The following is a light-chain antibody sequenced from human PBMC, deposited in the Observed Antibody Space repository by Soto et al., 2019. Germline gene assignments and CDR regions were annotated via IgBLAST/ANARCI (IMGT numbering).Light chain of an antibody. CDR2: DAS. CDR1: QSVSNW. CDR3: QQYTPNSRT. Sequence: DIQMTQSPSTLSASVGDRVTITCRASQSVSNWLAWYQQKPGKAPNLLIYDASSLESGVTSRFSGSGSGTEFTLTISSLQPDDFATYSCQQYTPNSRTFGQGTKVDIK. J-gene: IGKJ1*01. V-gene: IGKV1-5*01.